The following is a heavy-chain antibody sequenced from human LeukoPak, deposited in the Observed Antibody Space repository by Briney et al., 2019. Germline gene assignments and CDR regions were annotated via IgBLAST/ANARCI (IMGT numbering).Heavy chain of an antibody. Sequence: GASVKVSCKASGGTFSSYAISWVRQAPGQGLEWMGGIIPIFGTANYAQKFQGRVTITADESTSTAYMELSSLRSEDTAVYYCARDRGYYGSGSPLDYWGQGTLVTVSS. J-gene: IGHJ4*02. V-gene: IGHV1-69*13. CDR1: GGTFSSYA. CDR3: ARDRGYYGSGSPLDY. CDR2: IIPIFGTA. D-gene: IGHD3-10*01.